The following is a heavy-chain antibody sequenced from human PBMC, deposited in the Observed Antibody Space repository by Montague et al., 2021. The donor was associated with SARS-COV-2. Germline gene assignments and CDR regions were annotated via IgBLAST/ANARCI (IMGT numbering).Heavy chain of an antibody. CDR1: GFTFSSYS. Sequence: SLRLSCAAPGFTFSSYSMNWVRQAPGKGLEWVSSISSSSSYIYYADSVKGRFTISRDNAKNSLYLQMNSLRAEDTAVYYCARDLNDYVWGSYRYFDYWGQGTLVTVSS. D-gene: IGHD3-16*02. CDR2: ISSSSSYI. V-gene: IGHV3-21*01. J-gene: IGHJ4*02. CDR3: ARDLNDYVWGSYRYFDY.